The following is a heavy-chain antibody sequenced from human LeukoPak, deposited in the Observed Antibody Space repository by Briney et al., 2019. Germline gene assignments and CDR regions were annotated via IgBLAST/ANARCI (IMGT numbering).Heavy chain of an antibody. J-gene: IGHJ5*02. CDR3: ARDLRFLEWFGWFAP. CDR2: IYYSGST. CDR1: GASINSTTYY. V-gene: IGHV4-39*02. D-gene: IGHD3-3*01. Sequence: PSETLSLTCTVSGASINSTTYYWGWIRQPPGKGLEWIGSIYYSGSTYSNPSLKRRLTISVDTSKNQSSLKLSAVTAADTAVYYCARDLRFLEWFGWFAPWGQGTLVTVSS.